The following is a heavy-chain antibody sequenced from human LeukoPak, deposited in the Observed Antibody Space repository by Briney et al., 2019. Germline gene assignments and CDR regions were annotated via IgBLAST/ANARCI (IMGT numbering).Heavy chain of an antibody. D-gene: IGHD3-10*01. Sequence: PGKSLRLSCAASGFTFGNYGMHWVRQAPGKGLEWVVLMSNDGSNKYYADSVKDRFTISRDNSKNTLYLQMNSLRAEDTAVYYCAKDYFSGDYSIYYFDYWGQGTLVTVSS. CDR3: AKDYFSGDYSIYYFDY. CDR2: MSNDGSNK. CDR1: GFTFGNYG. J-gene: IGHJ4*02. V-gene: IGHV3-30*18.